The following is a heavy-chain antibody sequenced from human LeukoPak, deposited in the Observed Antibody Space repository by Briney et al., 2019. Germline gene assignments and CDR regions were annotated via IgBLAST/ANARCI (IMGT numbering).Heavy chain of an antibody. J-gene: IGHJ4*02. CDR1: GFTFSSYA. V-gene: IGHV3-23*01. D-gene: IGHD3-22*01. Sequence: GGSLRLSCAASGFTFSSYAMSWVRQAPGKGLEWVSGISGRGSNTNYADSVKGRFTISRDNSKNTLYLEMNSLRAVDTAVYYCAKDSNPRYYESTEPTFDYSDQGTQVTVSS. CDR2: ISGRGSNT. CDR3: AKDSNPRYYESTEPTFDY.